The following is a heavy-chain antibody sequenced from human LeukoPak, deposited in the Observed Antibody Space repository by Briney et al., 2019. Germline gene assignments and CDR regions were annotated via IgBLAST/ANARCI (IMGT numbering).Heavy chain of an antibody. CDR1: GGSISSGDFY. V-gene: IGHV4-30-4*08. J-gene: IGHJ5*02. CDR2: IYYSGST. D-gene: IGHD2-2*01. Sequence: PSQTLSLTCTVSGGSISSGDFYWSWIRQPPGKGLEWIGYIYYSGSTYYNPSLKSRVTISVDTSKSQFSLKLSSVTAADTAVYYCARDYCSSTSCYLNWFDPWGQGTLVTVSS. CDR3: ARDYCSSTSCYLNWFDP.